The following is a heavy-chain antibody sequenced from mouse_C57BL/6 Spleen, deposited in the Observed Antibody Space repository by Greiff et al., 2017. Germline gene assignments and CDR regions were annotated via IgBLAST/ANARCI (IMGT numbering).Heavy chain of an antibody. V-gene: IGHV5-4*01. D-gene: IGHD1-1*01. CDR2: ISDGGSYT. CDR3: ARDYYGMGAMDY. CDR1: GFTFSSYA. Sequence: EVKLMESGGGLVKPGGSLKLSCAASGFTFSSYAMSWVRQTPEKRLEWVATISDGGSYTYYPDNVKGRFTISRDNAKNNLYLQMSHLKSEDTAMYYCARDYYGMGAMDYWGQGTSGTVSS. J-gene: IGHJ4*01.